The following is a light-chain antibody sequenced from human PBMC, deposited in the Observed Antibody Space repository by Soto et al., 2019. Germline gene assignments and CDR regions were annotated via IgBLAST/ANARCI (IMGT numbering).Light chain of an antibody. CDR1: QNISTY. CDR3: QQTFSILSIT. Sequence: DIQMTQSPSPLSASVGDRVTIACRASQNISTYLNWYQQKPGRAPKLLIYSASNLQTGVPSRFCGSGSGTNFTLTISSLQPEDFATYYCQQTFSILSITFGQGTRLEIK. V-gene: IGKV1-39*01. J-gene: IGKJ5*01. CDR2: SAS.